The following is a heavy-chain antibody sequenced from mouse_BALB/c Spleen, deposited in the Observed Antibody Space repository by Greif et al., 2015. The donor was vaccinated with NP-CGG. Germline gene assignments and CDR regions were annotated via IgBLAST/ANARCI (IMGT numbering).Heavy chain of an antibody. CDR1: GFAFSSYD. J-gene: IGHJ4*01. D-gene: IGHD2-3*01. CDR3: VRYDGYYLYAMDY. V-gene: IGHV5-12-1*01. Sequence: DVQLVESGGGLVKPGGSLKLSCAASGFAFSSYDMSWVRQTPEKRLEWVAYISSGGGSTYYPDTVKGRFTISRDNAKNTLCLQMRRLKSDDTAMYYCVRYDGYYLYAMDYWGQGTSVTVSS. CDR2: ISSGGGST.